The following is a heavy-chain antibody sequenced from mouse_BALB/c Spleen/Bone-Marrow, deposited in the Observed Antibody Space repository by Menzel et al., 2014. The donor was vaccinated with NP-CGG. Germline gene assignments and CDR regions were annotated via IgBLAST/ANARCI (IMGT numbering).Heavy chain of an antibody. D-gene: IGHD2-1*01. CDR2: ISNLAYSI. CDR1: GFTFRDYG. CDR3: TRNYGNQGAMDY. V-gene: IGHV5-15*02. Sequence: EVHLVESGGGLVQPGGSRKLSCAASGFTFRDYGMAWVRQAPGKGPEWVAFISNLAYSIYYADTVTGRFTISRENAKSTLYLEMSSLRSEDTAIYYCTRNYGNQGAMDYWGQGTSVTVSS. J-gene: IGHJ4*01.